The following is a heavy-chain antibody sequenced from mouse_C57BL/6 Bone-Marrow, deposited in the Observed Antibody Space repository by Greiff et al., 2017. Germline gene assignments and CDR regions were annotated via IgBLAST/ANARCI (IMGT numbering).Heavy chain of an antibody. Sequence: QVQLQQPGAELVKPGASVKLSCKASGYTFTSYWIQWVKQRPGQGLEWIGEIDPSDSYTNYNQKFKGKATLTVDTSSSTAYMQLSSLTSEDSAVYYCAPLDSSGYVMVYWGQGTLVTVSA. V-gene: IGHV1-50*01. CDR1: GYTFTSYW. CDR2: IDPSDSYT. CDR3: APLDSSGYVMVY. J-gene: IGHJ3*01. D-gene: IGHD3-2*02.